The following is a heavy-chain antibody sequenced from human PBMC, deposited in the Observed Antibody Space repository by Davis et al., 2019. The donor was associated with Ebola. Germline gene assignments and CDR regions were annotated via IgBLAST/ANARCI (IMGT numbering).Heavy chain of an antibody. CDR2: ISAYNGNT. J-gene: IGHJ3*02. V-gene: IGHV1-18*01. Sequence: ASVKVSCKASGYTFKNYAISWVRQAPGQGLEWMGWISAYNGNTNYAQRLQGRVTMTTDTSTGTAYMELRSLRSDDTAVYFCARTSIVGTTTTASDIWGQGTKVTVSS. CDR1: GYTFKNYA. CDR3: ARTSIVGTTTTASDI. D-gene: IGHD1-26*01.